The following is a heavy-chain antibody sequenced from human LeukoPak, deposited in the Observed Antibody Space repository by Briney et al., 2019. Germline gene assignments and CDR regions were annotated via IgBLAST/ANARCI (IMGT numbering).Heavy chain of an antibody. V-gene: IGHV4-34*01. CDR3: AVDAGPYYYDSSGAP. Sequence: KPSETLSLTCAVYGGSFSGYYWSWIRQPPGKGLEWIGEINHSGSTNYNPSLKSRVTISVDTSKNQFSPKLSSVTAADTAVYYCAVDAGPYYYDSSGAPWGQGTLVTVSS. D-gene: IGHD3-22*01. J-gene: IGHJ5*02. CDR1: GGSFSGYY. CDR2: INHSGST.